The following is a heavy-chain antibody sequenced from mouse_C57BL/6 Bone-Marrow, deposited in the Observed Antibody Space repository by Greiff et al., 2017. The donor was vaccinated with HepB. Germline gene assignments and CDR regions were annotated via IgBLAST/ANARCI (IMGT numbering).Heavy chain of an antibody. J-gene: IGHJ4*01. CDR3: ATWSRYAMDY. CDR1: GFNIKDDY. D-gene: IGHD1-1*01. CDR2: IDPENGDT. Sequence: EVQLQQSGAELVRPGASVKLSCTASGFNIKDDYMHWVKQRPEQGLEWIGWIDPENGDTEYASKFQGKATIPADTSSNTAYLQLSSLTSEDTAVYYCATWSRYAMDYWGQGTSVTAFS. V-gene: IGHV14-4*01.